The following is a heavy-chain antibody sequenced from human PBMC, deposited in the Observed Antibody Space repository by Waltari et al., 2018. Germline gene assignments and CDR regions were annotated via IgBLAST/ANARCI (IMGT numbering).Heavy chain of an antibody. J-gene: IGHJ4*02. Sequence: QVQLVQSGAEVKKPGSSVKVSCKASGGTFSSYAISWVRQAPGQGLEWMGRIIPIFGTANYAQKFQGRVTITADESTSTADMELSSLRSEDTAVYYCARDLAGEQLVEGLFDYWGQGTLVTVSS. CDR1: GGTFSSYA. CDR3: ARDLAGEQLVEGLFDY. D-gene: IGHD6-6*01. CDR2: IIPIFGTA. V-gene: IGHV1-69*15.